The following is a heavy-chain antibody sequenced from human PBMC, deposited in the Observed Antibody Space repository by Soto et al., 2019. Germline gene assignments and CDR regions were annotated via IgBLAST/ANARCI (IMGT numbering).Heavy chain of an antibody. J-gene: IGHJ5*02. Sequence: PGGSLRLSCTASGFTFGDYAMSWFRQAPGKGLEWVGFIRSKAYGGTTEYAASVKGRFTISRDDSKSIAYLQMNSLKTEDTAVYYCSRDFARGDYDILTGYYLHWFDPWGQGTLVTVSS. CDR1: GFTFGDYA. V-gene: IGHV3-49*03. CDR3: SRDFARGDYDILTGYYLHWFDP. D-gene: IGHD3-9*01. CDR2: IRSKAYGGTT.